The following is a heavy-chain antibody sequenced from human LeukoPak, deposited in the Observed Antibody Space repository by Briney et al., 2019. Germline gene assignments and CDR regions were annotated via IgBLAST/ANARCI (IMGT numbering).Heavy chain of an antibody. V-gene: IGHV1-69*01. CDR3: ARSVSIVGATGVYFDY. D-gene: IGHD1-26*01. CDR1: GGTFSSYA. J-gene: IGHJ4*02. CDR2: IIPIFGTA. Sequence: SVKVSCKASGGTFSSYAISWVRQAPGQGLEWMGGIIPIFGTANYAQEFQGRVTITADESTSTAYMELSSLRSEDTAVYYCARSVSIVGATGVYFDYWGQGTLVTVSS.